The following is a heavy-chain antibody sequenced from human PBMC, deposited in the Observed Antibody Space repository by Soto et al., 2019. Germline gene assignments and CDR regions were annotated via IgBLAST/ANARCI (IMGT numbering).Heavy chain of an antibody. J-gene: IGHJ6*03. Sequence: GASVKVSCKASVGTFSSYTISWVRQAPGQGLEWMGRIIPILGIANYAQKFQGRVTITADKSTSTAYMELSSLRSEDTAVYYCARDQAAHYYYYYMDVWGKGTTVTV. CDR3: ARDQAAHYYYYYMDV. CDR2: IIPILGIA. D-gene: IGHD2-15*01. CDR1: VGTFSSYT. V-gene: IGHV1-69*04.